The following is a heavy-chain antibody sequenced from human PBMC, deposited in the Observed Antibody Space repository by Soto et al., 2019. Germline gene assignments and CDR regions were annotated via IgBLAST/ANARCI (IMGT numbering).Heavy chain of an antibody. Sequence: SETLSLTCTVSGGSISSYYWSWIRQPPGKGLEWIGYIYYSGSTNYNPSLKSRVTISVDTSKNQFSLKLSSVTAADTAVYYCARGEGYSSSWRTYYYYGMDVWGQGTTVTVSS. CDR1: GGSISSYY. J-gene: IGHJ6*02. CDR3: ARGEGYSSSWRTYYYYGMDV. CDR2: IYYSGST. V-gene: IGHV4-59*01. D-gene: IGHD6-13*01.